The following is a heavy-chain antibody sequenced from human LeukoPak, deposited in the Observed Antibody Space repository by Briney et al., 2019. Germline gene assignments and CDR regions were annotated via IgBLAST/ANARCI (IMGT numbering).Heavy chain of an antibody. J-gene: IGHJ4*02. CDR3: ARVDEWLATDY. V-gene: IGHV3-48*03. CDR1: GFTFSSYE. CDR2: ISRSGSTI. Sequence: QSGESLRLSCAASGFTFSSYEMNWVRQAPGKGLEWVSYISRSGSTIYYADSVKGRFTISRDNAKNSLDLQMNSLRAGDTALYYCARVDEWLATDYWGQGTLVTVSS. D-gene: IGHD6-19*01.